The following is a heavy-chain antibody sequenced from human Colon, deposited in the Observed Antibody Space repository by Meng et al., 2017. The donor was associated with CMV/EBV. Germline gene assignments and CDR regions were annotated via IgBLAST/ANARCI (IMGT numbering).Heavy chain of an antibody. D-gene: IGHD1-26*01. J-gene: IGHJ4*02. V-gene: IGHV3-7*01. Sequence: GGSLRLSCETSGFTFSNYWMFWVCQAPGKGLEWVANIKSDGTEQHYVDSVKGRFTISRDNAKKSLYLQMNSLRVEDTALYYCVKDINSGFYFTYWGQETLVTVSS. CDR3: VKDINSGFYFTY. CDR1: GFTFSNYW. CDR2: IKSDGTEQ.